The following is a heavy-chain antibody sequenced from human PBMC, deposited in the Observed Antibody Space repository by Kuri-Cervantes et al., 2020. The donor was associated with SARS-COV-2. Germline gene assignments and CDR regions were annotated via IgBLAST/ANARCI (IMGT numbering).Heavy chain of an antibody. D-gene: IGHD3-22*01. CDR3: ARWSPFRRLVVISQGGAFDI. V-gene: IGHV1-18*04. CDR1: GYTFTSYG. J-gene: IGHJ3*02. Sequence: ASVKISCNASGYTFTSYGIIWVRQAPGQGLEWMGWISDYNGNTNYAEKLQGRVNMNTDTSTSTAYMELRSLRSDDTAVYYCARWSPFRRLVVISQGGAFDIWGQGTMVTVSS. CDR2: ISDYNGNT.